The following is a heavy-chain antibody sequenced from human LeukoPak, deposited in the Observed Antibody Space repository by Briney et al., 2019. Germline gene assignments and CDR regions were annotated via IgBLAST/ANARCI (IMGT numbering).Heavy chain of an antibody. J-gene: IGHJ4*02. V-gene: IGHV4-59*01. CDR1: GGSISSYY. CDR3: ARDALGDYFDY. Sequence: SETLSLTCTVSGGSISSYYWSWIRQPPGKGLEWIGYIYYSGSTNYNPSLKSRVTISVDTSKNQFSLKLSSVTAADTAVYYCARDALGDYFDYWGQGTLVTVSS. CDR2: IYYSGST.